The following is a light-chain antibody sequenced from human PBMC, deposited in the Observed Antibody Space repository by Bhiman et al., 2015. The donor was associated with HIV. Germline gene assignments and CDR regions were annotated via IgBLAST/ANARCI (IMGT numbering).Light chain of an antibody. Sequence: QSALTQPRSVSGSPGQSVTISCTGTSSDVGGSDYVSWFQQHPGKVPKLIIYDVSNRPSGVSNRFSGSKSGNTASLTISGLQAEDEADYYCSSYSSSNTYVFGTGTKVTVL. CDR1: SSDVGGSDY. CDR2: DVS. V-gene: IGLV2-14*03. CDR3: SSYSSSNTYV. J-gene: IGLJ1*01.